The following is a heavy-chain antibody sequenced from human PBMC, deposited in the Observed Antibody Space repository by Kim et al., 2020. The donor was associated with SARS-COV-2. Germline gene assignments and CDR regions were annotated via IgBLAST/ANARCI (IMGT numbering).Heavy chain of an antibody. Sequence: SETLSLTCAVYGGSFSGYYWSWIRKPPGKGLEWIGEINHSGSTNYNPSLKSRVTISVDTSKNQFSLKLSSVTAADTAVYYCARVDYSSSSLDYWGQGTLVTVSS. CDR3: ARVDYSSSSLDY. D-gene: IGHD6-6*01. CDR2: INHSGST. CDR1: GGSFSGYY. J-gene: IGHJ4*02. V-gene: IGHV4-34*01.